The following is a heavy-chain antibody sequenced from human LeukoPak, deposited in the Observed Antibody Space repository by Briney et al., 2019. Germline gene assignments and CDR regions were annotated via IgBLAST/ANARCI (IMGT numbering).Heavy chain of an antibody. CDR3: ARSLVKPYSFDC. V-gene: IGHV4-31*03. D-gene: IGHD2-21*01. CDR1: GASISSGDYY. J-gene: IGHJ4*02. Sequence: SQTLSLTCTVSGASISSGDYYWSWIRQHPGKGLEWLGYIYYSGSTHYNPSLQSRLTISLDTSKNQFSLRLSSVTAADTAVYFCARSLVKPYSFDCWGQGALVTVSS. CDR2: IYYSGST.